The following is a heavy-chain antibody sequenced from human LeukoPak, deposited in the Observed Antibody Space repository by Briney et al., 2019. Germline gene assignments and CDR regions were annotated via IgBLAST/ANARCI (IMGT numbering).Heavy chain of an antibody. J-gene: IGHJ4*02. D-gene: IGHD5-18*01. CDR1: GYTLTELS. Sequence: TSVKVSCKVSGYTLTELSMHWVRQAPGKGLEWMGGFDPEDGETIYAQKFQGRVTMTEDTSTDTAYMELSSLRSEDTAVYYCATGREDTAMVQRPAYYFDYWGQGTLVTVSS. CDR2: FDPEDGET. V-gene: IGHV1-24*01. CDR3: ATGREDTAMVQRPAYYFDY.